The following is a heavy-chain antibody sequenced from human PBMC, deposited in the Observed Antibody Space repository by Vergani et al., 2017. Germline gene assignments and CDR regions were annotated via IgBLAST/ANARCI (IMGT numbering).Heavy chain of an antibody. V-gene: IGHV4-4*07. D-gene: IGHD5-24*01. CDR1: TESISRYY. CDR2: VFSSGST. Sequence: QVQLQESGPGLVKPSETLSLTCSVSTESISRYYWSWIRQPAGKGLEWIGRVFSSGSTVYNPALKSRVIISLDTSKKQLSLNLTAVTAAETAVYYCAKGPTSSRGYFDHWGQGTLVIASS. J-gene: IGHJ4*03. CDR3: AKGPTSSRGYFDH.